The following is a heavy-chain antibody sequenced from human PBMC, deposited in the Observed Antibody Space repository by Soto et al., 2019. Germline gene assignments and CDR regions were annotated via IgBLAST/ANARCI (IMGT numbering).Heavy chain of an antibody. J-gene: IGHJ3*02. CDR1: GFTISSYA. V-gene: IGHV3-23*01. CDR2: SSGSGGST. Sequence: PWGTLRLSCSASGFTISSYAMSGCRQAPAKRLEGVSASSGSGGSTYYADSVKGRFTISRDNSKNTLYLQMNSLRAEDTAVYYCAKDLSSGWYGAFDIWGQGKMVTVSS. D-gene: IGHD6-19*01. CDR3: AKDLSSGWYGAFDI.